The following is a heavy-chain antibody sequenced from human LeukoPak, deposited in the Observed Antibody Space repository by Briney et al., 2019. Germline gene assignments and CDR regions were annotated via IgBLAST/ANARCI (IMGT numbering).Heavy chain of an antibody. CDR1: GFTFSSYG. CDR3: ARDDHYYYYYMDV. J-gene: IGHJ6*03. Sequence: PGGSLRLSCAASGFTFSSYGMHWVRQAPGKGLEWVSYISSSSGTIFYADSVKGRFTISRDNAENSLYLQMNSLRAEDTAVYYCARDDHYYYYYMDVWGKGTTVTVSS. V-gene: IGHV3-48*01. CDR2: ISSSSGTI.